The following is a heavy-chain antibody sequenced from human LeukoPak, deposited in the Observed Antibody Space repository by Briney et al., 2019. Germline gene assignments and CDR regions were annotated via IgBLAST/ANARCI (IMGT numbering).Heavy chain of an antibody. D-gene: IGHD3-10*01. CDR3: ARHITNSGSAFDL. J-gene: IGHJ2*01. V-gene: IGHV4-59*08. CDR1: GGSFSGYY. Sequence: SETLSLTCAVCGGSFSGYYWSWIRQAPGRGLEWIAYIHYTGINNYNPSLKSRAAISVDTSTNQFSLKLTSVTAADTAMYYCARHITNSGSAFDLRGRGTLVTVSS. CDR2: IHYTGIN.